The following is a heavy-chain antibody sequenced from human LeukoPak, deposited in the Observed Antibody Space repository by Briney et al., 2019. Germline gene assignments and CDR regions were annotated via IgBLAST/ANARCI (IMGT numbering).Heavy chain of an antibody. J-gene: IGHJ6*04. CDR2: IWYDGSNK. CDR3: ARDRDYGSGSYSLYYYYGMDV. CDR1: GFTFSSYG. D-gene: IGHD3-10*01. V-gene: IGHV3-33*01. Sequence: GRSLRLSCAASGFTFSSYGMHWVRQAPGKGLEWVAVIWYDGSNKYYADSVKGRFTISRDNSKNTLYLQMNSLRAEDTAVYYCARDRDYGSGSYSLYYYYGMDVWGKGTTVTVSS.